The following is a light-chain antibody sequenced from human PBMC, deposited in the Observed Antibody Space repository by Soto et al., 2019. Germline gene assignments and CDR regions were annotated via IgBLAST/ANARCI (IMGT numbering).Light chain of an antibody. J-gene: IGLJ1*01. Sequence: QSALIQPPSVSGSPGQSVTISCTGTSSDVGSYDYVSWYQQHPGKAPKLMIYEVSKRPSGVPDRFSGSKSGNTASLTVSGLQAEDEADYYCCSYAGSNNWNFGTGTKLTVL. CDR1: SSDVGSYDY. V-gene: IGLV2-8*01. CDR3: CSYAGSNNWN. CDR2: EVS.